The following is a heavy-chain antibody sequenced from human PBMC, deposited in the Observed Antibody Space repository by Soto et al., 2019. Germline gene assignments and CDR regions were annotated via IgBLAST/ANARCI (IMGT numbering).Heavy chain of an antibody. D-gene: IGHD6-6*01. CDR1: GYSYTSYW. Sequence: LGESLKISCKGSGYSYTSYWIGWVRQRPGRGLEWMGIINPADSATNYSPSFQGQVTISADRSTSTDFLQWSSLKASDTAMYYCVRRAEGRPGDGYYYVALDVWGQGTTVTVSS. V-gene: IGHV5-51*01. CDR2: INPADSAT. CDR3: VRRAEGRPGDGYYYVALDV. J-gene: IGHJ6*02.